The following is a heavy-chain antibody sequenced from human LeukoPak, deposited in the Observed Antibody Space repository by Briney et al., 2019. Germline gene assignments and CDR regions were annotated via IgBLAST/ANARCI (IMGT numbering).Heavy chain of an antibody. CDR3: ARHAREYSYGYMSYYGMDA. CDR2: IYPGDSDT. V-gene: IGHV5-51*01. D-gene: IGHD5-18*01. J-gene: IGHJ6*02. CDR1: GYSFTSYW. Sequence: GESLKISCKGSGYSFTSYWIGWVRQMPGKGLEWMGIIYPGDSDTRYSPSFQGQVTISADKSISTAYLQWSSLKASDTAMYYCARHAREYSYGYMSYYGMDAWGQGTTVTVSS.